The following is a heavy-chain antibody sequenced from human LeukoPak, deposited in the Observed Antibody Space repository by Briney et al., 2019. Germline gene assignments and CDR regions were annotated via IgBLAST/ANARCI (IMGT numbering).Heavy chain of an antibody. CDR1: GFTFSSYA. CDR2: ISYDGSNK. Sequence: GGSLRLSCAASGFTFSSYAMHWVRQAPGKGLEWVAVISYDGSNKYYADSVKGRFTIPRDNSKNTLYLQMNSLRAEDTAVYYCASLYDSSGYDIWGQGTMVTVSS. J-gene: IGHJ3*02. CDR3: ASLYDSSGYDI. D-gene: IGHD3-22*01. V-gene: IGHV3-30-3*01.